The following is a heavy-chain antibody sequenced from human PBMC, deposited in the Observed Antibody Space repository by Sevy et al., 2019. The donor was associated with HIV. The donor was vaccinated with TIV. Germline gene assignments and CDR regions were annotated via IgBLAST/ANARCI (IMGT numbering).Heavy chain of an antibody. CDR3: ARQGGYGSGSFVDF. Sequence: SETLSLTCTVSGGSINSNNYYWGWIRQAPGKGLEWIGSIYYSGATYYNPSLKSRVTIFVDTSKNQFSLKLSSVTAADTAVYYCARQGGYGSGSFVDFWGQGTLVTFSS. CDR1: GGSINSNNYY. J-gene: IGHJ4*02. V-gene: IGHV4-39*01. D-gene: IGHD3-10*01. CDR2: IYYSGAT.